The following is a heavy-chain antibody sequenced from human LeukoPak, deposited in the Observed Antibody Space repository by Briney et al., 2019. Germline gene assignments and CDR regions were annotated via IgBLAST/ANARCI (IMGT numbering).Heavy chain of an antibody. D-gene: IGHD5-18*01. V-gene: IGHV1-69*06. Sequence: SVKVSCKASGCTFSSYAISWVRQAPGQGLEWMGGIIPIIGTANYAQKFQGRVTITADKSTSTAYMELSSLRSEDTAVYYCARERQVSVDTAMVGVFDIWGQGTTVTV. CDR2: IIPIIGTA. CDR1: GCTFSSYA. J-gene: IGHJ3*02. CDR3: ARERQVSVDTAMVGVFDI.